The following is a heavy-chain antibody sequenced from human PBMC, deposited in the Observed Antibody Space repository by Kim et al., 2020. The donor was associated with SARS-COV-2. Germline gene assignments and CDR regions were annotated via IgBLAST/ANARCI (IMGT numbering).Heavy chain of an antibody. CDR1: GFPFSSHS. J-gene: IGHJ2*01. D-gene: IGHD2-15*01. CDR2: ISTSTSSETI. Sequence: GGSLRLSCVASGFPFSSHSMNWVRRAPGKGLEWISYISTSTSSETIYYADSVKVPXXXSRXNAKSSLYLQMNSLRDEXXAVXXXAXXNWTPYWYFDLLGRGTXXXVSS. CDR3: AXXNWTPYWYFDL. V-gene: IGHV3-48*02.